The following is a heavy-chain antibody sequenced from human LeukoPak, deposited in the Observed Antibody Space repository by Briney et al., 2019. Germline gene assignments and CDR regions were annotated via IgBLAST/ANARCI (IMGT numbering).Heavy chain of an antibody. CDR3: AKCGAKYDFWSGYLNSPFDY. V-gene: IGHV3-23*01. CDR2: ISGSGGST. J-gene: IGHJ4*02. CDR1: GFTFSSYA. Sequence: PGASLRLSCAASGFTFSSYAMSWVRQAPGKGLEWVSAISGSGGSTYYADSVKGRFTISRDNSKNTLYLQMNSLRAEDTAVYYCAKCGAKYDFWSGYLNSPFDYWGRGTLVTVSS. D-gene: IGHD3-3*01.